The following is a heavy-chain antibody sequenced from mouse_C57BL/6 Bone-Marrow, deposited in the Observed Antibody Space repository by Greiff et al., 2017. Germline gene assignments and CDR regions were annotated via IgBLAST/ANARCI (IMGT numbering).Heavy chain of an antibody. CDR3: ARMRIITTVVAPYYFDY. D-gene: IGHD1-1*01. J-gene: IGHJ2*01. Sequence: VKLQESGPELVKPGASVKISCKASGYAFSSSWMNWVKQRPGKGLEWIGRIYPGDGDTNYNGKFKGKATLTADKSSSTAYMQLSSLTSEDSAVYFCARMRIITTVVAPYYFDYWGQGTTLTVSS. CDR1: GYAFSSSW. CDR2: IYPGDGDT. V-gene: IGHV1-82*01.